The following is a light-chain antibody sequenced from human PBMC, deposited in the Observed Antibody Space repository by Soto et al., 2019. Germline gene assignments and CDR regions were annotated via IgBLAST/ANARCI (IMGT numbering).Light chain of an antibody. J-gene: IGLJ3*02. CDR2: EVT. CDR3: CSYAGSHTLA. CDR1: SSDVGTYNL. V-gene: IGLV2-23*02. Sequence: QSALTQPASVSGSPGQSITISCTGTSSDVGTYNLVSWYQQRPGEAPKLVIYEVTKRPSGVSYRFSASKSGNTASLTISGLQTEDEADYYCCSYAGSHTLAFGGGTKLTVL.